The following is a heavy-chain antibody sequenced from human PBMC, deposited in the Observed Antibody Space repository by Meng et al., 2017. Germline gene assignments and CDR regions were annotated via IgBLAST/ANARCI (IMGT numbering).Heavy chain of an antibody. CDR1: GGSISSYY. CDR3: ARGGGIVVVPAIYYYYYGMDV. V-gene: IGHV4-59*01. J-gene: IGHJ6*02. CDR2: IYYSGST. Sequence: SETLSLTCTVSGGSISSYYWSWIRQPPGKGLEWIGYIYYSGSTNYNPSLKSRVTISADTSKNQFSLKLSSVTAADTAVYYCARGGGIVVVPAIYYYYYGMDVWGQGTTVTVSS. D-gene: IGHD2-2*01.